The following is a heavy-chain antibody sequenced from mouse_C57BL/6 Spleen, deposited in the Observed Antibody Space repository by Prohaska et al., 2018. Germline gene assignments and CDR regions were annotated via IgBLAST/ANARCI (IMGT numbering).Heavy chain of an antibody. CDR2: INSDGIAI. J-gene: IGHJ1*03. CDR1: GFTFIAFS. V-gene: IGHV11-2*01. D-gene: IGHD2-1*01. Sequence: VLLFESGRRLVQPGGSRGLSCDGSGFTFIAFSIRWVRPTPGKTLEWIGDINSDGIAINYVPSIKDRFTIFRDNDKSTLYRQMSYERCEDTGTYVWRRYGNDWCFDVRSRGTRVT. CDR3: RRYGNDWCFDV.